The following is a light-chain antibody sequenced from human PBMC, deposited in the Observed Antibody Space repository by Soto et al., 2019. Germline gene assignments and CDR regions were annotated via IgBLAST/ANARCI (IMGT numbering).Light chain of an antibody. CDR1: QSISSW. J-gene: IGKJ2*01. V-gene: IGKV1-5*01. CDR3: QHTYSAPYT. CDR2: DAS. Sequence: DIQMTQSPSTLSASVGDRVTITCRASQSISSWLAWYQQKPGKAPKLLIYDASSLESGVPSRFRGSGSETEFTLTISSLQPDDFATYYCQHTYSAPYTFGQGTKLEIK.